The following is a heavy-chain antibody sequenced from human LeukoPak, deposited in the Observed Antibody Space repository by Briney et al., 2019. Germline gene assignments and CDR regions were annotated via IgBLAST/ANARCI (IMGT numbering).Heavy chain of an antibody. Sequence: QPGGSLRLSCAASGFTFSRLGMQWVRQAPGKGLEWVAFIRYDGSNKYYADSVKGRFTISRDNSKNTLYLQMNSLRAEDTAVYYCAKDERRSIVVVPAALLPPAWARFDPWGQGTLVTVSS. V-gene: IGHV3-30*02. CDR2: IRYDGSNK. CDR3: AKDERRSIVVVPAALLPPAWARFDP. CDR1: GFTFSRLG. J-gene: IGHJ5*02. D-gene: IGHD2-2*01.